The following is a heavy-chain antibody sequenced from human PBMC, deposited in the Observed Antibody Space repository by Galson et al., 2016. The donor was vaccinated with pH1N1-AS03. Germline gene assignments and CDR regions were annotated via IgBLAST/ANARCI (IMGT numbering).Heavy chain of an antibody. CDR1: GFTFSNYA. CDR2: LSNSAAGT. Sequence: SLRLSCAASGFTFSNYAMGWVRQAPGKGLEWVSALSNSAAGTYSADSVKGRFTISRDNSKNTLYLQMNSLRAEDTAIYYCAREIHFSGPLDYWGQGTLVTVSS. V-gene: IGHV3-23*01. D-gene: IGHD6-19*01. J-gene: IGHJ4*02. CDR3: AREIHFSGPLDY.